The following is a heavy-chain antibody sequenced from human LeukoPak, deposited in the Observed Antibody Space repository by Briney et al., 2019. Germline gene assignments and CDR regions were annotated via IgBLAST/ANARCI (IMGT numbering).Heavy chain of an antibody. CDR2: INPNSGGT. CDR3: ARAGGYGDYSNWFDP. Sequence: ASVKVSCKASGYTFTGYYMHWVRQVPGQGLEWMGWINPNSGGTNYAQKFQGRVTMTRDTSISTAYMELSRLRSDDTAVYYCARAGGYGDYSNWFDPWGQGTLVTVSS. D-gene: IGHD4-17*01. V-gene: IGHV1-2*02. CDR1: GYTFTGYY. J-gene: IGHJ5*02.